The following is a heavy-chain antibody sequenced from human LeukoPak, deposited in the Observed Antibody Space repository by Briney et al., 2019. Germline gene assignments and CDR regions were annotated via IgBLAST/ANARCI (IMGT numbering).Heavy chain of an antibody. V-gene: IGHV4-61*01. CDR3: ARDPYYDFWSGPQDTYNSYGMDV. CDR2: IFFVGTT. D-gene: IGHD3-3*01. CDR1: GGSVSSDSYY. J-gene: IGHJ6*02. Sequence: PSETLSLTCTVSGGSVSSDSYYCGWVRQPPGRGLEWIAFIFFVGTTNYNPSLRSGSTISEDTSKNQCSLKLTAVTAADTAVYYCARDPYYDFWSGPQDTYNSYGMDVWGRGATVTVSS.